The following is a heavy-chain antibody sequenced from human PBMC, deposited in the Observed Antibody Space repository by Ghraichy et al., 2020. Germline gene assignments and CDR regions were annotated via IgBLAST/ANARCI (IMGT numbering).Heavy chain of an antibody. D-gene: IGHD3-3*02. CDR1: GFTFSNAW. CDR3: TVLSSIPLYALNI. CDR2: IKSKTDGGTI. Sequence: GESLNISCTASGFTFSNAWMSWVRQAPGKRQAWVGRIKSKTDGGTIDYAAPVKGRFIISRNDSTDMMYLHMNSLKTEDTAGYYCTVLSSIPLYALNIWGQGTMVTVSS. V-gene: IGHV3-15*01. J-gene: IGHJ3*02.